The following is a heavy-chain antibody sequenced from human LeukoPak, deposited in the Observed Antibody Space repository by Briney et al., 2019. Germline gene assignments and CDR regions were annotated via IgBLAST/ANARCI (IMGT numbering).Heavy chain of an antibody. V-gene: IGHV4-4*02. J-gene: IGHJ4*02. CDR3: ARVNINSWHSCDY. Sequence: SGTLSLTCAVSGGSISSNNWWGWVRQPPGKGLEWIGEIYHSGSPNYNPSLKSRVTISVDKSRNHFSLNLSSVTAADTAVYYCARVNINSWHSCDYWGQGTLVTVSS. D-gene: IGHD6-13*01. CDR1: GGSISSNNW. CDR2: IYHSGSP.